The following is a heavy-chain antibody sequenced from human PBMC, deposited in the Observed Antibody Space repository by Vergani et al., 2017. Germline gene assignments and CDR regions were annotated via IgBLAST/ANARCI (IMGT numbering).Heavy chain of an antibody. Sequence: EVQLVESGGGLVQPGRSLRLSCAASGFTFDDYAMHWVRQAPGKGLEWVSGISWNSGSIGYADSVKGRVTISRDNAQNSLYLQMNSLRAEDTALYYCAKGVLQDCSSTSYPLPLDAFDIWGQGTMVTVSS. J-gene: IGHJ3*02. D-gene: IGHD2-2*01. CDR2: ISWNSGSI. CDR3: AKGVLQDCSSTSYPLPLDAFDI. CDR1: GFTFDDYA. V-gene: IGHV3-9*01.